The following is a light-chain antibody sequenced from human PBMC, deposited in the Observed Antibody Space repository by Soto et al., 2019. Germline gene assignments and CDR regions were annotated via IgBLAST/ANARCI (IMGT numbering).Light chain of an antibody. V-gene: IGKV1-5*01. CDR1: QSISRW. CDR2: DAS. Sequence: DIQMTQSPSTLSASVGDRATITSRASQSISRWSAWYQQKQGKAPKFLIYDASNLESGVPSRFRGIGSGTEFTLTISRLQPDDFETYYCQQYNSYSWTFGQGTKVDIK. CDR3: QQYNSYSWT. J-gene: IGKJ1*01.